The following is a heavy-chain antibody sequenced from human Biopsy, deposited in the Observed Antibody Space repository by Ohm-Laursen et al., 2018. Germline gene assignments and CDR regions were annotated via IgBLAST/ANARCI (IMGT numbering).Heavy chain of an antibody. Sequence: GTLSLTCTVSGDSLSSGPDNWSWVRQPPGQGLEYIGFTYSGGNTNYNPSLQNRVTMSVDTSKNQFSLKLSSVIAADTAFYYCTKRRTAVRPFDSWGHGTLVTVSS. CDR3: TKRRTAVRPFDS. CDR1: GDSLSSGPDN. V-gene: IGHV4-61*01. D-gene: IGHD6-25*01. J-gene: IGHJ4*01. CDR2: TYSGGNT.